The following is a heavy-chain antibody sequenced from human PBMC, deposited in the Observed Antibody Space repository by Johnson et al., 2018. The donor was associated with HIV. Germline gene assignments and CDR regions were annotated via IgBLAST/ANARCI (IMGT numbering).Heavy chain of an antibody. CDR3: ARDPGNGGRPFDAFDV. V-gene: IGHV3-30*03. Sequence: QVQLVESGGGMVQPGRSLRLSCAASGFTFSSYGMHWVRQAPGKGLEWVAVISYDGTNKYYADSVKGRFTISRDNSKNTLYLQMNSLRPEDTAVYYCARDPGNGGRPFDAFDVWGQGTMVTVSS. J-gene: IGHJ3*01. CDR1: GFTFSSYG. D-gene: IGHD4-23*01. CDR2: ISYDGTNK.